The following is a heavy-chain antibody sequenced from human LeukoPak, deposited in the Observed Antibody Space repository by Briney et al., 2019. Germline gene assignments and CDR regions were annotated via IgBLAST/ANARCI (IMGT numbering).Heavy chain of an antibody. CDR2: ISGSGGST. D-gene: IGHD6-25*01. CDR3: AKNRAAYRKPVSLWRNDPQQAQSDAFDI. CDR1: GFTFSSYA. V-gene: IGHV3-23*01. J-gene: IGHJ3*02. Sequence: PGGSLRLSCAASGFTFSSYAMSWVRQAPGKGLEWVSAISGSGGSTYYADSVKGRFTISRDNSKNTLYLQMNSLRAEDTAVYYCAKNRAAYRKPVSLWRNDPQQAQSDAFDIWGQGTMVTVSS.